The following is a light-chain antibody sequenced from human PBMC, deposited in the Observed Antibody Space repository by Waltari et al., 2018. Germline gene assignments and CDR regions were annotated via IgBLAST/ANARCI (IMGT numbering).Light chain of an antibody. CDR2: GAS. V-gene: IGKV1-16*01. J-gene: IGKJ4*01. CDR3: QQFASYPYT. CDR1: QGIVNY. Sequence: DIYLTQSPSSLSAFVGDRVPIPCRASQGIVNYLAWFQQKPGKAPKSLIYGASDLESGVPSRFSGSGSGTDFTLTITSLQPEDFATYYCQQFASYPYTFGGGTK.